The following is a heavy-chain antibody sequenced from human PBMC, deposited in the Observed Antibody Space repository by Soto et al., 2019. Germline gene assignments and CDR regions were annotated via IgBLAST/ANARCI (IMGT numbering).Heavy chain of an antibody. J-gene: IGHJ4*02. CDR2: ISGSGGST. CDR3: AKCTAEDFWSGLTYFDY. Sequence: GGSLRLSCAASGFTFSSYAMSWVRQAPGKGLEWVSAISGSGGSTYYADSVKGRFTISRDNSKNTLYLQMNSLRAEDTAVYYCAKCTAEDFWSGLTYFDYWGQGTLVTVSS. CDR1: GFTFSSYA. V-gene: IGHV3-23*01. D-gene: IGHD3-3*01.